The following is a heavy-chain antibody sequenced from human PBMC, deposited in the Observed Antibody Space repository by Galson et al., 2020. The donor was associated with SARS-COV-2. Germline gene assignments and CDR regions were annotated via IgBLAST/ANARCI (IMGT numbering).Heavy chain of an antibody. CDR1: GFTFSNAW. CDR3: TAELAAAGIYYYYYMDV. V-gene: IGHV3-15*01. J-gene: IGHJ6*03. CDR2: IKSKTDGGTT. Sequence: GGSLRLSCAASGFTFSNAWMSWVRQAPGKGLEWVGRIKSKTDGGTTDYAAPVKGRFTISRDDSKNTLYLQMNSLKTEDTAVYYCTAELAAAGIYYYYYMDVWGKRTTVTVSS. D-gene: IGHD6-13*01.